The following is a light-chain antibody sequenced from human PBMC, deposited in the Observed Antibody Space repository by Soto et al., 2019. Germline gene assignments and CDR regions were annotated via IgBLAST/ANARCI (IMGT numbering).Light chain of an antibody. CDR2: LNSDGSH. J-gene: IGLJ2*01. V-gene: IGLV4-69*01. CDR3: QTWGTGILV. Sequence: QLVLTQSPSASASLGASVKLTCTLSSGHISYAIAWHQQQPEEGPRYLMKLNSDGSHSKGDGIPDRFSGSSSGAERYLTISSLQSEDEADYYCQTWGTGILVFGGGTQLTVL. CDR1: SGHISYA.